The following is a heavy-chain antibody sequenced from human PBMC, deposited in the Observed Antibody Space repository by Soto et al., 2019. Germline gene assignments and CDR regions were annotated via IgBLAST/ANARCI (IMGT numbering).Heavy chain of an antibody. V-gene: IGHV5-51*01. CDR1: GYSFTSYW. CDR3: ARHGVYYDFWSGYSAPHKYFEY. CDR2: IYPGDSDT. Sequence: GESLQISCKGSGYSFTSYWIGCVRQMPGKGLEWIGIIYPGDSDTRYSPSFQGQVTISADKSISTAYLQWSSLKASDTAMYYCARHGVYYDFWSGYSAPHKYFEYWGQGTLVTVSS. D-gene: IGHD3-3*01. J-gene: IGHJ4*02.